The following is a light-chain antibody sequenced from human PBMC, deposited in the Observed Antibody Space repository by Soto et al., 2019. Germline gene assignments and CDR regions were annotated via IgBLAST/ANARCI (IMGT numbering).Light chain of an antibody. CDR3: QQYGSSPLYT. CDR2: GAS. Sequence: EIVLTQSPGTLSLSPGERATLSCRASQSVSSSYLAWYQQKPGQAPRLLIYGASSRATGIPDRFSGSGFWTDFTLTISRLEPEDFAVYYCQQYGSSPLYTFGQGTKLEIK. J-gene: IGKJ2*01. CDR1: QSVSSSY. V-gene: IGKV3-20*01.